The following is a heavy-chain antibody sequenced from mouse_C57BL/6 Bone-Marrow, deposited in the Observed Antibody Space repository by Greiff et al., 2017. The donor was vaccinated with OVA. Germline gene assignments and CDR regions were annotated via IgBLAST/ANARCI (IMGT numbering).Heavy chain of an antibody. Sequence: QVQLQQSGAELARPGASVKLSCKASGYTFTSYGISWVKQRTGQGLEWIGEIYPRSGNTYYNVKFKGKATLTADKSSSTAYMELRSLTSEDSAVFFCARENYYGSSYDYWGQGTTLTVSS. CDR3: ARENYYGSSYDY. D-gene: IGHD1-1*01. V-gene: IGHV1-81*01. CDR1: GYTFTSYG. J-gene: IGHJ2*01. CDR2: IYPRSGNT.